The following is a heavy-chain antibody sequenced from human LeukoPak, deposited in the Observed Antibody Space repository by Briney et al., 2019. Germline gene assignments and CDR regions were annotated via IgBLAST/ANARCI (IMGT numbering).Heavy chain of an antibody. Sequence: PGGSLRLSCAASGFXFSRYGIHWVRQAPGRGLEWVALISYDGNNNYYADSVKGRFTISRDNSKNTLYLQMNSLRAEDTAVYFCAKDQRGDILTGSPFDYWGQGTLVTVSS. CDR3: AKDQRGDILTGSPFDY. CDR1: GFXFSRYG. CDR2: ISYDGNNN. V-gene: IGHV3-30*18. J-gene: IGHJ4*02. D-gene: IGHD3-9*01.